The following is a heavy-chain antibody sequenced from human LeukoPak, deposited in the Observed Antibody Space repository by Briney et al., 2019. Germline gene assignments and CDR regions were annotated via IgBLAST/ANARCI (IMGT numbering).Heavy chain of an antibody. J-gene: IGHJ4*02. CDR1: GGSISSSSYY. CDR3: AREIPSRGYYDY. CDR2: IYYSGST. Sequence: SETLSLTCAVSGGSISSSSYYWGWIRQPPGKGLEWIGSIYYSGSTNYNPSLKSRVTISVDTSKNQFSLKLSSVTAADTAVYYCAREIPSRGYYDYWGQGTLVTVSS. D-gene: IGHD3-22*01. V-gene: IGHV4-39*07.